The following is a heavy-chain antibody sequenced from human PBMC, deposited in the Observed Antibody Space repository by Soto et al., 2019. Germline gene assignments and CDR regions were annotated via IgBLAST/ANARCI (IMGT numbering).Heavy chain of an antibody. CDR1: GYTFTGYY. Sequence: ASVKVSCKASGYTFTGYYMHWVRQAPGQGLEWMGWINPNSGGTNYAQKFQGWVTMTRDTSISTAYMELSRLRSDDTAVYYCAREPQKAGTAHYYYGLDVWGQGTTVTVSS. V-gene: IGHV1-2*04. CDR3: AREPQKAGTAHYYYGLDV. CDR2: INPNSGGT. J-gene: IGHJ6*02. D-gene: IGHD6-13*01.